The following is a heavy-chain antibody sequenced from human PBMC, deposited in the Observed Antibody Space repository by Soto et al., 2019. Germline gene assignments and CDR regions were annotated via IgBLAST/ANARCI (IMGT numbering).Heavy chain of an antibody. CDR3: ARGELLWFGELLR. J-gene: IGHJ4*02. V-gene: IGHV1-8*01. Sequence: QVQLVQSGAEVKKPGASVKVSCTASGYTFTSYEINWVRQATGQGLEWMGWMNPNSGDTGYAQKFQGRVTITRNTSISTAYMELSSLRSEDTAVYYCARGELLWFGELLRWGQGTLVTVSS. CDR2: MNPNSGDT. D-gene: IGHD3-10*01. CDR1: GYTFTSYE.